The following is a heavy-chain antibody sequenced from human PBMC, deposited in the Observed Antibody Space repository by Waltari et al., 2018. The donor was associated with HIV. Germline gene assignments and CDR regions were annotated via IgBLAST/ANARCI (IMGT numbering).Heavy chain of an antibody. J-gene: IGHJ6*03. CDR3: VRQRTVTTFSYYYLDV. CDR1: GGSFNNYY. D-gene: IGHD4-4*01. CDR2: INQSGRT. V-gene: IGHV4-34*01. Sequence: SGGSFNNYYWNWIRQSPGKGLEWIGEINQSGRTNYNPSLESRVTMSVDTSKNQFSLKLTSMTAADSAVYYCVRQRTVTTFSYYYLDVWGKGTTVTVSS.